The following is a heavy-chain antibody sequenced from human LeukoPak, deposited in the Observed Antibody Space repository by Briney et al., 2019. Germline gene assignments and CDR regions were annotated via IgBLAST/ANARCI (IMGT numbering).Heavy chain of an antibody. CDR3: ARGRRFGELYTPTRGFDP. D-gene: IGHD3-10*01. J-gene: IGHJ5*02. CDR2: INHSGST. V-gene: IGHV4-34*01. CDR1: GGSFSGYY. Sequence: SETLSLTCAVYGGSFSGYYWSWIRQPPGKGLEWIGEINHSGSTNYNPSLKSRVTISVDTSKNQFSLKLSSVTAADTAVYYCARGRRFGELYTPTRGFDPWGQGTLVTVSS.